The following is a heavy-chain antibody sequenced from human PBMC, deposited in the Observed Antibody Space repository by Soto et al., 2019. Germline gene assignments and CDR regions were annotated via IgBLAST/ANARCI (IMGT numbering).Heavy chain of an antibody. J-gene: IGHJ5*02. CDR2: ISYDGSKT. CDR3: VKDTYYDASVFSS. CDR1: GFTFSTYG. D-gene: IGHD3-22*01. Sequence: GGSLRLSCAASGFTFSTYGRHWVRQAHGKGLEWVAFISYDGSKTYYADSVKGRFTISRDNSKNTLYLQMSSLRAEDTAVYYCVKDTYYDASVFSSWGQGTLVTVSS. V-gene: IGHV3-30*18.